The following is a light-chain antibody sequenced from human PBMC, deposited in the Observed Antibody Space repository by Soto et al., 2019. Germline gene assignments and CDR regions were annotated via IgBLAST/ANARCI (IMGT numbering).Light chain of an antibody. J-gene: IGLJ1*01. CDR2: GNS. CDR3: QSYDSSLSAFYV. Sequence: QLVLTQPPSVSGAPGQRVTISCTGSSSNIGAGYDVHWYQQLPGTAPKLLIYGNSNRPSGVPDRFSGSKSGTSASLAITGLQAEDEADDYCQSYDSSLSAFYVFGTGTKVTVL. CDR1: SSNIGAGYD. V-gene: IGLV1-40*01.